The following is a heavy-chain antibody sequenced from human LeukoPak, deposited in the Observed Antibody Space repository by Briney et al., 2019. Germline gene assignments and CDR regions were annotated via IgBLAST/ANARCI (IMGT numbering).Heavy chain of an antibody. CDR3: AKRSRDSSGYFDY. Sequence: GGSLRLSCAASGFTFSAFAMTWVRQAPGKGLEWVSTITDDGYNTYSADSVKGRITFSRDNSKNTLSLQLRSLRAEDTAVYYCAKRSRDSSGYFDYWGQGSLVTVSS. D-gene: IGHD3-22*01. V-gene: IGHV3-23*01. CDR2: ITDDGYNT. CDR1: GFTFSAFA. J-gene: IGHJ4*02.